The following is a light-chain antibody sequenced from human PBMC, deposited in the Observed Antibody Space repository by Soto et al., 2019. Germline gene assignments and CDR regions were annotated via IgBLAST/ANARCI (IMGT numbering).Light chain of an antibody. V-gene: IGLV1-44*01. CDR3: AAWDDSLNVHWV. J-gene: IGLJ3*02. CDR2: NDN. Sequence: QSVLAQPPSASGTPGQRVTISCSGSSSNIGRNIVNWYQELPGTAPKLLIYNDNQRPSGVPDRFSGSKSGTSASLAISGLQSEDEADYYCAAWDDSLNVHWVFGGGTKLTVL. CDR1: SSNIGRNI.